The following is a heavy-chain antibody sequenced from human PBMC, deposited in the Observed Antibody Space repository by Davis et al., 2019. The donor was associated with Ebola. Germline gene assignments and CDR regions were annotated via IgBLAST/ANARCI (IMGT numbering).Heavy chain of an antibody. CDR3: ARDVPYFPIYYGSGGGLDP. J-gene: IGHJ5*02. CDR1: GGSISSYY. D-gene: IGHD3-10*01. V-gene: IGHV4-4*07. CDR2: IYTSGST. Sequence: PGGSLRLSCTVSGGSISSYYWSWIRQPAGKGLEWIGRIYTSGSTNYNPSLKSRVTMSVDTSKNQFSLKLSSVTAADTAVYYCARDVPYFPIYYGSGGGLDPWGQGTLVTVSS.